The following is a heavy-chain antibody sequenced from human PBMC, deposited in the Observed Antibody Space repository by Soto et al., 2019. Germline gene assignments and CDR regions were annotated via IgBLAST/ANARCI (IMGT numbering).Heavy chain of an antibody. Sequence: GGSLRLSCAASGFTFSSYAMHWVRQAPGKGLEWVAVISYDGSNKYYADSVKGRFTISRDNSKNTLYLQMNSLRAEDTAVYYCARDHSGSYPHHQSNNNFDYWGQGTLVTVSS. CDR1: GFTFSSYA. CDR2: ISYDGSNK. V-gene: IGHV3-30-3*01. J-gene: IGHJ4*02. CDR3: ARDHSGSYPHHQSNNNFDY. D-gene: IGHD1-26*01.